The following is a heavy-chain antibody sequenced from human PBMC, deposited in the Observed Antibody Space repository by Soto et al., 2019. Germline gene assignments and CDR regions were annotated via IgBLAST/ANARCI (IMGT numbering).Heavy chain of an antibody. CDR1: GYTFTGYY. Sequence: QVQLVQSGAEVEKPGASVKVSCKASGYTFTGYYVHWVRQAPGQGLEWMGWINPNSGVRSYAHKFQGRVTMTRDTSISTAYMELSRLRSDDTAVYFCARGGEVAGTEWGQGTLVTVSS. V-gene: IGHV1-2*02. CDR3: ARGGEVAGTE. J-gene: IGHJ4*02. D-gene: IGHD6-19*01. CDR2: INPNSGVR.